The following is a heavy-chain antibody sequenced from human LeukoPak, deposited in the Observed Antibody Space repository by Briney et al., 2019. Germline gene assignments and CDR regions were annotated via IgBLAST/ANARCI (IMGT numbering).Heavy chain of an antibody. D-gene: IGHD3-10*01. CDR3: ARGRGWYFDL. V-gene: IGHV3-48*03. CDR1: GXTFSSYE. Sequence: PGGSLRPSCAASGXTFSSYEMNWVRQAPGKGLECVSYISSSGGTISYADSVKGRFTISRDNAKNTLYLQMNSLRVEDTAVYYCARGRGWYFDLWGRGTLVTVSS. J-gene: IGHJ2*01. CDR2: ISSSGGTI.